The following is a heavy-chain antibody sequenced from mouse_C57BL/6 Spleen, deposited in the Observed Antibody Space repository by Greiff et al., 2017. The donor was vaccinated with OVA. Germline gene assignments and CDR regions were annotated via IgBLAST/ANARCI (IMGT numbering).Heavy chain of an antibody. CDR2: IWSDGST. J-gene: IGHJ3*01. V-gene: IGHV2-6*03. CDR1: GFSLTSYG. D-gene: IGHD2-3*01. CDR3: ARPLYDGYYGGFAY. Sequence: VMLVESGPGLVAPSQSLSITCTVSGFSLTSYGVHWVRQPPGKGLEWLVVIWSDGSTTYNSALKSRLSISKDNAKSQVFLKMNSLQTDDTAMYYCARPLYDGYYGGFAYWGQGTLVTVSA.